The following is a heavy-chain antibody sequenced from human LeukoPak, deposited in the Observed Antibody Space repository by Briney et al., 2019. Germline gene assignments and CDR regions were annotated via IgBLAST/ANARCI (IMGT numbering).Heavy chain of an antibody. CDR1: GYTFNVHY. Sequence: ASVKVSFKASGYTFNVHYMHWVRQAPGQGLEWMGWINPNSGGTNYAQKFQGRVTMTRDTSISTTYMELSRLRSDDTAVYYCARDYCSSIDCYGDAFDLWGQGTMVTVSS. CDR3: ARDYCSSIDCYGDAFDL. J-gene: IGHJ3*01. V-gene: IGHV1-2*02. CDR2: INPNSGGT. D-gene: IGHD2-2*01.